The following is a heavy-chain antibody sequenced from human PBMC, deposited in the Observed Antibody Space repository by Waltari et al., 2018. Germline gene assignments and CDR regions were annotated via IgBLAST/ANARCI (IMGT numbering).Heavy chain of an antibody. CDR3: ARDLNGSGRDY. V-gene: IGHV1-69*05. J-gene: IGHJ4*02. D-gene: IGHD6-19*01. Sequence: QVQLVQSGAEVKKPGSSVKVSCKASGGTFSSYAISWVRQAPGQGLEWMGGISPSFGTANYAQKCQGRVTITTDESTSTAYMELSSLRSEDTAVYYCARDLNGSGRDYWGQGTLVTVSS. CDR2: ISPSFGTA. CDR1: GGTFSSYA.